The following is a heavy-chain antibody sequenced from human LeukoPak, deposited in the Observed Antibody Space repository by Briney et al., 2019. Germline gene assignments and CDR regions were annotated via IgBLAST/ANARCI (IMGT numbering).Heavy chain of an antibody. CDR3: ARVYDWSEIDY. D-gene: IGHD3-3*01. Sequence: GGSLRLSCAASGFTFSSYWMHWVRQAPGKGLVWVSRINSDGSSTTYADSVNGRFTISRDNAKNSLYLQMNSLRAEDTAVYYCARVYDWSEIDYWGQGTLVTVSS. J-gene: IGHJ4*02. CDR1: GFTFSSYW. V-gene: IGHV3-74*01. CDR2: INSDGSST.